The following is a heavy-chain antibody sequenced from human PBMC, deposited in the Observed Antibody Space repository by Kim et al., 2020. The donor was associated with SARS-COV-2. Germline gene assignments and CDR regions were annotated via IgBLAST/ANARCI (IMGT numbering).Heavy chain of an antibody. J-gene: IGHJ3*02. CDR1: GFTVSSNY. Sequence: GGSLRLSCAASGFTVSSNYMSWVRQAPGKGLEWVSVIYSGGSTYYADSVKGRFTISRDNSKNTLYLQRNSLRAEYTAVYYCPRTIQLWQVDDFVIWGQGT. V-gene: IGHV3-53*01. CDR3: PRTIQLWQVDDFVI. D-gene: IGHD5-18*01. CDR2: IYSGGST.